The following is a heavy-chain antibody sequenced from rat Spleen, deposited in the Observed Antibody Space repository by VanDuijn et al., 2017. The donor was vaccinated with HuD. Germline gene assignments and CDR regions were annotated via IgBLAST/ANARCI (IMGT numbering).Heavy chain of an antibody. CDR1: GFTFSDNY. CDR3: AREPYPGIGWYFDF. V-gene: IGHV5-22*01. J-gene: IGHJ1*01. CDR2: ISFDGSTT. D-gene: IGHD1-4*01. Sequence: EVQLVESGGGLVQPGRSLKVSCAASGFTFSDNYMAWVRQAPKKGLEWVASISFDGSTTYYRDSVKGRFTISRDNTKSTLYLQMNSLRSEDTATYYCAREPYPGIGWYFDFWGPGTMVTVSS.